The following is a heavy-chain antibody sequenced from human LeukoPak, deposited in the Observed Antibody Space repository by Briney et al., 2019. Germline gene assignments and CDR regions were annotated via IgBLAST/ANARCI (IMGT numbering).Heavy chain of an antibody. J-gene: IGHJ4*02. CDR2: ISYDGKNI. Sequence: GGSLRLSCAASGFTFSAYGMHWVRQAPGKGLEWVAVISYDGKNIFYADSVKGRVSISRDNSKNTLYLQMNSLRAEDTAVYYCTRDKLELRQFDYWGQGTLVTVSS. CDR1: GFTFSAYG. D-gene: IGHD1-26*01. V-gene: IGHV3-30*03. CDR3: TRDKLELRQFDY.